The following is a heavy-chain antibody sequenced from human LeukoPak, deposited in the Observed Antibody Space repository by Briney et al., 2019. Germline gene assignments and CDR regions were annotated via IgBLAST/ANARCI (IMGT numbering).Heavy chain of an antibody. J-gene: IGHJ3*02. V-gene: IGHV4-61*08. CDR3: ARDTNLRDSFDI. CDR2: IYYSGST. CDR1: GGSISSGDYY. D-gene: IGHD2-8*01. Sequence: SQTLSLTCTVSGGSISSGDYYWSWIRQPPGKGLEWIGYIYYSGSTNYNPSLKSRVTISVDTSKNQFSLKLSSVTAADTAVYYCARDTNLRDSFDIWGQGTMVTVSS.